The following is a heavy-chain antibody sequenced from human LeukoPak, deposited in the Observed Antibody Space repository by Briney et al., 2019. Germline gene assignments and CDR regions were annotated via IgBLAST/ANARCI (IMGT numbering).Heavy chain of an antibody. D-gene: IGHD3-16*02. CDR3: ARGGVIVITQGSFDY. CDR1: GFTFSRDW. J-gene: IGHJ4*02. Sequence: PGGSLRLSCVASGFTFSRDWMSWVRQAPGKGLEWVANIKEDGSAQYYADSVKGRFTISRDNTKNSLYLQMNSLRAEDTAVYYCARGGVIVITQGSFDYWGQGTLVTVSS. V-gene: IGHV3-7*04. CDR2: IKEDGSAQ.